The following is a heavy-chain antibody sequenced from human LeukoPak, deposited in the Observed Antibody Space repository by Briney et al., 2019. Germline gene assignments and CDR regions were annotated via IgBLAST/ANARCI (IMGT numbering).Heavy chain of an antibody. CDR3: ARDGVSGNYGMDV. J-gene: IGHJ6*02. V-gene: IGHV4-30-4*01. Sequence: SQTLSLTCTVSGGSISSGDYYWSWIRQPPGKGLEWIGYIYYSGSTYYNPSLKSRVTISVDTSKNQFSLKLSSVTAADTAVYYCARDGVSGNYGMDVWGQGTTVTVSS. D-gene: IGHD2-8*01. CDR1: GGSISSGDYY. CDR2: IYYSGST.